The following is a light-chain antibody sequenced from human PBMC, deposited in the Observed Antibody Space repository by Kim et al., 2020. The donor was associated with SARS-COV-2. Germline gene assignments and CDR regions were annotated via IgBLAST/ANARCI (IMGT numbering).Light chain of an antibody. V-gene: IGLV3-21*04. J-gene: IGLJ2*01. Sequence: VAPGKTARITCGGNNIGSKSVHWYQQKPGQAPVLVIYYDSDRPSGIPERFSGSNSGNTATLTISRVEAGDEADYYCQVWDSSSGVVFGGGTKLTVL. CDR3: QVWDSSSGVV. CDR2: YDS. CDR1: NIGSKS.